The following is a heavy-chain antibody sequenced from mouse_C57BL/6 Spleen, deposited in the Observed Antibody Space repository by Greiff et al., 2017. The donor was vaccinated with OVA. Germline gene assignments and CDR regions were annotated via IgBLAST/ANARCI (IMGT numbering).Heavy chain of an antibody. V-gene: IGHV1-69*01. D-gene: IGHD1-1*01. CDR2: IDPSDSYT. CDR3: ARYRYGTLDY. CDR1: GYTFTSYW. J-gene: IGHJ2*01. Sequence: QVQLQQPGAELVMPGASVKLSCKASGYTFTSYWMHWVKQRPGQGLEWIGEIDPSDSYTNYNQKFKGKSTLTVDKSSSTAYMQLSSLTSEDSAVYYCARYRYGTLDYWGQGTTLTVSS.